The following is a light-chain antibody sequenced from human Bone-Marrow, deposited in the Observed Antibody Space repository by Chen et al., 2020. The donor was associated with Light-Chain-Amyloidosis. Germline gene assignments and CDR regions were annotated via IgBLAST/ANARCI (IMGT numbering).Light chain of an antibody. J-gene: IGLJ2*01. V-gene: IGLV3-25*03. CDR2: REN. Sequence: SYELTRPPSVSVSPGQTARITCSGDDLPTKYAYWYQQKPGQAPVRVIHRENERPSGISEGFSGSSSGTTATLTISGVQAEDEADYHCQSADSSGTYEVIFGGGTKLTVL. CDR1: DLPTKY. CDR3: QSADSSGTYEVI.